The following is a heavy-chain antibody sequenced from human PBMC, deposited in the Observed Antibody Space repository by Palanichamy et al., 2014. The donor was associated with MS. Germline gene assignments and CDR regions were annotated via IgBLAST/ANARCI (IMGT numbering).Heavy chain of an antibody. J-gene: IGHJ1*01. Sequence: EVQLLESGGALVQPGGSLRLSCAASGFTFRAFAMSWFRQAPGKGLEWVSAIRGSGTTIFYADSVKGRFTISRDNSKDTLFLQMNNVRADDTAVYFCARADADFYGSYYENFFPKWGQGTLVTVSS. CDR3: ARADADFYGSYYENFFPK. CDR1: GFTFRAFA. CDR2: IRGSGTTI. V-gene: IGHV3-23*01. D-gene: IGHD3-3*01.